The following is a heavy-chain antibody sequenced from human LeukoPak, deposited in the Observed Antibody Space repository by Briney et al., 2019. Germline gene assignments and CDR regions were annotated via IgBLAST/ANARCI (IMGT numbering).Heavy chain of an antibody. Sequence: PSETLSLTCTVSGSSISSYYWSWIRQPPGKGLEWIACISYSGSTKYNPSLKSRVTISVDTSKNQLSLKLSSVTAADTAVYYCARVPGFDSSGYLNWFDPWGQGTLVTVSS. V-gene: IGHV4-59*01. CDR1: GSSISSYY. CDR3: ARVPGFDSSGYLNWFDP. D-gene: IGHD3-22*01. J-gene: IGHJ5*02. CDR2: ISYSGST.